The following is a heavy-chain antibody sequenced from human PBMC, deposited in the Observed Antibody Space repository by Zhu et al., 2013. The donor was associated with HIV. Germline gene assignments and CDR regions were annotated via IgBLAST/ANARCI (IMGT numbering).Heavy chain of an antibody. CDR2: ISWDGGST. Sequence: EVQLVESGGVVVQPGGSLRLSCAASGFTFDDYAMHWVRQAPGKGLEWVSLISWDGGSTYYADSVKGRFTISRDNSKNSLYLQMNSLRAEDTALYYCAKGRWYGGNSRGGYFDYWGQGTLVTVSS. CDR3: AKGRWYGGNSRGGYFDY. V-gene: IGHV3-43D*03. CDR1: GFTFDDYA. J-gene: IGHJ4*02. D-gene: IGHD2-21*02.